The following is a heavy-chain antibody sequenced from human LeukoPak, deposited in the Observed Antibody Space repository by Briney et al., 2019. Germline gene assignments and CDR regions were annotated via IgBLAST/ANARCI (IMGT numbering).Heavy chain of an antibody. V-gene: IGHV4-59*11. CDR2: IYYSVSP. CDR3: GSTNYNPSLKSRVTISVDTSKNQFSLKLSSVTAADTAVYYCARETNSGYSYGYDAFDI. CDR1: GGSISSHY. J-gene: IGHJ3*02. D-gene: IGHD3-10*01. Sequence: PSESLSLTCTVSGGSISSHYWSWIRPPPGKGREWIGYIYYSVSPNYNPSLKRRDPISGHTSKNQFSQKRCSVTVGPRPVYYSGSTNYNPSLKSRVTISVDTSKNQFSLKLSSVTAADTAVYYCARETNSGYSYGYDAFDIWGQGTMVTVSS.